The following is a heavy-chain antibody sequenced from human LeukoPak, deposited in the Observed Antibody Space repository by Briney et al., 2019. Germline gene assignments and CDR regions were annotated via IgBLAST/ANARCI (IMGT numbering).Heavy chain of an antibody. Sequence: SVKVSCKASGGTFSSYAISWVRQAPGQGLEWMGGIIPIFGTANYAQKFQGRVTITADESTSTAYMELSSLRSEDTAVYYCARRGKYDFLTLGFDPWGQGTLVTVSS. V-gene: IGHV1-69*13. CDR3: ARRGKYDFLTLGFDP. D-gene: IGHD3-3*01. J-gene: IGHJ5*02. CDR1: GGTFSSYA. CDR2: IIPIFGTA.